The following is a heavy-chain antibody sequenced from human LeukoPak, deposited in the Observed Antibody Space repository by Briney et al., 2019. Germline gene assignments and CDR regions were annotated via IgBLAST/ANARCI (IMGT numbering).Heavy chain of an antibody. CDR2: IYYSGST. CDR3: ARAQETRFLEWLFDY. Sequence: SETLSLTCTVSGGSISSYYWSWIRQPPGKGLEWIGYIYYSGSTNYNPSLKSRATISVDTSKNQFSLKLSSVTAADTAVYYCARAQETRFLEWLFDYWGQGTLVTVSS. V-gene: IGHV4-59*01. CDR1: GGSISSYY. J-gene: IGHJ4*02. D-gene: IGHD3-3*01.